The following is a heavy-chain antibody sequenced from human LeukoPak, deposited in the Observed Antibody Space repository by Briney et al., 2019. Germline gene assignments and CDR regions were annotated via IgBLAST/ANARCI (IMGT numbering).Heavy chain of an antibody. CDR3: AKDLDSGGSCYVCGIDY. Sequence: GGSLRLSCAASGFTFSSYAMSWVRQAPGKGLEWVSAISGSGGSTYYADSVKGRFTISRDNSKNTLYLQMNSLRAEDTAVYYCAKDLDSGGSCYVCGIDYWGQGTLVTVSS. D-gene: IGHD2-15*01. V-gene: IGHV3-23*01. CDR1: GFTFSSYA. CDR2: ISGSGGST. J-gene: IGHJ4*02.